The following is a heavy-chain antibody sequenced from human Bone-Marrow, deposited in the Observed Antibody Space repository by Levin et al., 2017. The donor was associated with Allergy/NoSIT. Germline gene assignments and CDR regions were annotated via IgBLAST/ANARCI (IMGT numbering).Heavy chain of an antibody. CDR2: ITSSTSYK. Sequence: GESLKISCAASGFTFSTYSMSWVRQAPGKVLEWVSSITSSTSYKFYADSVKGRFTISRDNANNSLFLQMDSLRADDTGLYFCARDLRSVAATGWGQGTLVTVSS. J-gene: IGHJ4*02. CDR1: GFTFSTYS. D-gene: IGHD3-16*01. CDR3: ARDLRSVAATG. V-gene: IGHV3-21*01.